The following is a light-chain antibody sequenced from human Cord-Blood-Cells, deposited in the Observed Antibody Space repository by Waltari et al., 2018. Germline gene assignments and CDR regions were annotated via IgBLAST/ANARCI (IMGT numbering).Light chain of an antibody. V-gene: IGKV1-5*01. CDR3: QQYNSYPYT. Sequence: DIQMTQSPSTLSASVGERVTITCRASQSISSWLAWYQQKPGKAPKLLFYDASRLESGVPSRFSGSGSGTEFTLTISSLQPDDFATYYCQQYNSYPYTFGQGTKLEIK. CDR1: QSISSW. J-gene: IGKJ2*01. CDR2: DAS.